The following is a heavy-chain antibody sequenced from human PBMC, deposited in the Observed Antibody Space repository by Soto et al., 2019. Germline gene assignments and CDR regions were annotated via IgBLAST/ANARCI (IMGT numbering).Heavy chain of an antibody. J-gene: IGHJ4*02. V-gene: IGHV4-59*08. Sequence: TSETLSLTCTVSGGSISSYYWSWIRQPPGKGLEWIGYIYYSGSTNYNPSLKSRVTISVDTSKNQFSLKLSSVTAADTAVYYCARLRYYDSSGYDLDYWGQGTLVTVSS. CDR3: ARLRYYDSSGYDLDY. CDR1: GGSISSYY. CDR2: IYYSGST. D-gene: IGHD3-22*01.